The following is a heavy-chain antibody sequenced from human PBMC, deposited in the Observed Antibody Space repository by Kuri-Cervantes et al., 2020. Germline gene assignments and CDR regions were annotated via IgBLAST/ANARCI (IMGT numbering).Heavy chain of an antibody. Sequence: GGSLRLSCAASGFTFSSYAMHWVRQAPGKGLEWVALISYDGGNKYYADSVKGRFTISRDNSKNTLYLQMNSLRAEDTAVYYCARDQGITGTMGVVDYWGQGTLVTVSS. CDR1: GFTFSSYA. CDR3: ARDQGITGTMGVVDY. V-gene: IGHV3-30*07. J-gene: IGHJ4*02. CDR2: ISYDGGNK. D-gene: IGHD1-7*01.